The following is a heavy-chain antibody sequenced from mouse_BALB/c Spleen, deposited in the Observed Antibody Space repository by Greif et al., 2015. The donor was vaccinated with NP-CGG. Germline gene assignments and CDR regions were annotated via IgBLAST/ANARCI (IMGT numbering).Heavy chain of an antibody. J-gene: IGHJ3*01. V-gene: IGHV1-7*01. CDR3: ARSTATAWFAY. Sequence: VQLQQSGAELAKPGASVKMSCKASGYTFTSYWMHWVKQRPGQGLEWIGYINPSTGYTEYNQKFKDKATLTADKSSSTAYMQLSSLTSEDSAVYYCARSTATAWFAYWGQGTLVTVSA. CDR2: INPSTGYT. CDR1: GYTFTSYW. D-gene: IGHD1-2*01.